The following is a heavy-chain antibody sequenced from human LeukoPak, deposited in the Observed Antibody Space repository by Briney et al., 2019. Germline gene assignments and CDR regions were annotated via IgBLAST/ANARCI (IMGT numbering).Heavy chain of an antibody. CDR1: GFTFSSYG. CDR3: AKDVDTAMVYDY. CDR2: ISYDGSNK. V-gene: IGHV3-30*18. D-gene: IGHD5-18*01. Sequence: GGSLRLSCAASGFTFSSYGMHWVRQAPGKGLEGVAVISYDGSNKYYADSVKGRFTISRDNSKNTLYLQMNSLRAEDTAVYYCAKDVDTAMVYDYWGQGTLVTVSS. J-gene: IGHJ4*02.